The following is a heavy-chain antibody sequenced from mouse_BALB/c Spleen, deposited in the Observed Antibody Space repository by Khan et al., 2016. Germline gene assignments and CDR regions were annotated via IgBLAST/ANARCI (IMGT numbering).Heavy chain of an antibody. CDR2: INTSTGEA. CDR3: ARDHGSSYGWFSY. J-gene: IGHJ3*01. Sequence: QIQLVQSGPELKKPGETVKISCKASGYTFTNYGMNWVKQAPGKGLKWMGWINTSTGEATYSDDFKGRFAFSLETSASTAYLQINNLKNEDMATYFCARDHGSSYGWFSYWGQETLVTVSA. D-gene: IGHD1-1*01. V-gene: IGHV9-1*02. CDR1: GYTFTNYG.